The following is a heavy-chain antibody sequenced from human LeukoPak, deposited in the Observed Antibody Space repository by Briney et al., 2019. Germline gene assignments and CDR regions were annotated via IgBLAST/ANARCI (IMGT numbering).Heavy chain of an antibody. CDR3: ARTIAVASPDFDY. CDR2: IYYSGST. J-gene: IGHJ4*02. CDR1: GGSIRSYY. V-gene: IGHV4-59*08. D-gene: IGHD6-19*01. Sequence: PSETLSLTCTVSGGSIRSYYWSWIRQPPGKGLEWIGYIYYSGSTNYNPSLKSRVTISVDTSKNQFSLKLSSVTAADTAVYYCARTIAVASPDFDYWGQGTLVTVSS.